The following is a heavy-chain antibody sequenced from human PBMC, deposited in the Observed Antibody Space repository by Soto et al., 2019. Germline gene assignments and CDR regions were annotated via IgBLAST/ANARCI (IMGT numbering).Heavy chain of an antibody. CDR1: GFTFGSLW. CDR3: TTIYPGAFDT. CDR2: INRDGSST. Sequence: GSLRLSCAASGFTFGSLWIHWVRQTPGKGLVWVSRINRDGSSTDYADSVKGRFTISRDNAQSTLYLQMNSLRAEDTAVYYCTTIYPGAFDTWGQGTMVTVSS. J-gene: IGHJ3*02. V-gene: IGHV3-74*01.